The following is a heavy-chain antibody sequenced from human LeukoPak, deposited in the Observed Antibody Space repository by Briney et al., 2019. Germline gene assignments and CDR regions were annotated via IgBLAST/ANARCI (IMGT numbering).Heavy chain of an antibody. J-gene: IGHJ3*02. CDR1: GFTFSSCG. Sequence: GGPLRLSCAASGFTFSSCGMHWVRKAPGKGLEWVANIDQSGGRNNYVDSVKGRFTISRDNAKNSVSLEVSSVRAGDTYVYFCARDVEGSTFDIWGQGTTVTVSS. D-gene: IGHD3-10*01. CDR3: ARDVEGSTFDI. CDR2: IDQSGGRN. V-gene: IGHV3-7*03.